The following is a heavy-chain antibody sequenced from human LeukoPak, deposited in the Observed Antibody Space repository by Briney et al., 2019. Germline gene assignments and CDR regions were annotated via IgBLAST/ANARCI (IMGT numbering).Heavy chain of an antibody. D-gene: IGHD5-18*01. CDR3: ARDFGGYSHGIYYFDY. CDR1: GVSISSYY. Sequence: SETLSLTCTVSGVSISSYYWSWIRQPPGKGLEWIGYIYYSGSTNYNPSLKSRVTISVDTSKNQFSLKLSSVTAADTAVYYCARDFGGYSHGIYYFDYWGQGTLVTVSS. V-gene: IGHV4-59*01. CDR2: IYYSGST. J-gene: IGHJ4*02.